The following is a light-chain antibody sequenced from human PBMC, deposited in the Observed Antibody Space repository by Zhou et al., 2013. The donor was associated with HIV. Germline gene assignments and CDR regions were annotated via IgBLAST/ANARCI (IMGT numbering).Light chain of an antibody. V-gene: IGKV1-39*01. Sequence: DIQMTQSPSSLSASVGDSVTITCRTRLSIRNFLNWYQQKPGKAPKLLVHLASNLQSGVSSRFSGSGSGTHFSLNITGLRPEDSATYYCQQAYSVPLTFGGGTRVGD. CDR3: QQAYSVPLT. J-gene: IGKJ4*01. CDR1: LSIRNF. CDR2: LAS.